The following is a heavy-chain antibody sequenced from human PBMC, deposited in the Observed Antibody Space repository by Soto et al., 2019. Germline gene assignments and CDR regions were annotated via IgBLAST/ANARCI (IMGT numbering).Heavy chain of an antibody. D-gene: IGHD3-3*01. CDR2: IYYSGST. Sequence: SETLSLTCTVSSGSISSYYWSWIRQPPGKGLEWIGYIYYSGSTNYNPSLKSRVTISVDTSKNQFSLKLSSVTAADTAVYYCARGGYYDFWSGYYNPTGYYYYYMDVWGKGTTVTVSS. CDR1: SGSISSYY. CDR3: ARGGYYDFWSGYYNPTGYYYYYMDV. V-gene: IGHV4-59*01. J-gene: IGHJ6*03.